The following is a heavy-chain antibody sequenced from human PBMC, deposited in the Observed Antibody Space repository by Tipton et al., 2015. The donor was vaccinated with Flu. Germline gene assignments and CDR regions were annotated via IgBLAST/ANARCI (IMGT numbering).Heavy chain of an antibody. CDR1: GYSINSGYY. CDR3: ARRTFSNYVSEPKNWFDL. V-gene: IGHV4-38-2*01. D-gene: IGHD4-11*01. CDR2: IYRSGST. Sequence: TLSLTCSVSGYSINSGYYWGWVRRPPGKGLEWIGTIYRSGSTYYNPSLKSRLTISVDTSQNQFSLRLSSVTAADTAVYFCARRTFSNYVSEPKNWFDLWGQGTLVTVSS. J-gene: IGHJ5*02.